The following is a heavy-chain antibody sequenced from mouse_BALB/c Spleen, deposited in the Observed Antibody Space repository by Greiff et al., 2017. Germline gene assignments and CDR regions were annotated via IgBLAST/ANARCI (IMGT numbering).Heavy chain of an antibody. CDR3: ARRGYGTFFDY. V-gene: IGHV1-4*02. D-gene: IGHD1-1*01. Sequence: QVQLQQSAAELARPGASVKMSCKASGYTFTSYTMHWVKQRPGQGLEWIGYINPSSGYTEYNQKFKDKTTLTADKSSSTAYMQLSSLTSEDSAVYYCARRGYGTFFDYWGQGTTLTVSS. CDR1: GYTFTSYT. CDR2: INPSSGYT. J-gene: IGHJ2*01.